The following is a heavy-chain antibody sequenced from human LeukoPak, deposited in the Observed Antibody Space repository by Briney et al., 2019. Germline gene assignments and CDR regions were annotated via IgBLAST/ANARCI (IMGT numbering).Heavy chain of an antibody. J-gene: IGHJ4*02. Sequence: GGSRGLSWAASGFTFSNAGISWFRRAPGKGREGFGGIKSKTDGGTTDYAAPVKGRFTISRDDSKNTLYLQMNSLKTEDTAVYYCTTEWQWLGRGDYWGQGTLVTVSS. CDR1: GFTFSNAG. CDR3: TTEWQWLGRGDY. CDR2: IKSKTDGGTT. V-gene: IGHV3-15*01. D-gene: IGHD6-19*01.